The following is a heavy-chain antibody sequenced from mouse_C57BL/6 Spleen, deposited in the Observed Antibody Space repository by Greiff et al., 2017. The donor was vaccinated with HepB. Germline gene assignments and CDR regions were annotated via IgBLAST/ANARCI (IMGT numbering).Heavy chain of an antibody. CDR2: INPYNGGT. Sequence: EVQLQQSGPVLVKPGASVKMSCKASGYTFTDYYMNWVKQSHGKSLEWIGVINPYNGGTSYNQKFKGKATLTVDKSSSTAYMELNSLTSEDSAVYYCARYGYFYYFDYWGQGTTLTVSS. CDR1: GYTFTDYY. J-gene: IGHJ2*01. D-gene: IGHD2-2*01. V-gene: IGHV1-19*01. CDR3: ARYGYFYYFDY.